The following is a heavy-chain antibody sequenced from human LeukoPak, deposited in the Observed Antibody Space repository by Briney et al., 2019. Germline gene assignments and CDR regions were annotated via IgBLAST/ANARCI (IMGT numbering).Heavy chain of an antibody. J-gene: IGHJ4*02. CDR1: GFTVSSNY. CDR2: IYSGGST. V-gene: IGHV3-66*01. CDR3: ARSRLEPYSFDY. Sequence: GGSLRLSCAASGFTVSSNYMSWVRQAPGKGLEWVSVIYSGGSTYYADSVKGRFTISRDNSKNTLYLQMNSLRAEDTAVYYRARSRLEPYSFDYWGQGTLVTVSS.